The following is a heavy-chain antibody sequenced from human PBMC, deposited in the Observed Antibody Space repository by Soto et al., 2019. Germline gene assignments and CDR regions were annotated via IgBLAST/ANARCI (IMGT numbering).Heavy chain of an antibody. J-gene: IGHJ5*02. CDR2: INPNSGGT. D-gene: IGHD3-10*01. CDR1: GGTFTGYY. CDR3: ARDYYANNWFDP. Sequence: GASVKVSCKASGGTFTGYYMHWVRQAPGQGLEWMGWINPNSGGTNYAQKFQGRVTMTRDTSISTAYMELSRLRSDDTAVYYCARDYYANNWFDPWGQGTLVTVSS. V-gene: IGHV1-2*02.